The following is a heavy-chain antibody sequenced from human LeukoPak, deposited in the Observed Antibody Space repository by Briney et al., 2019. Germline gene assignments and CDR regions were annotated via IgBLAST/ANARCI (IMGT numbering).Heavy chain of an antibody. Sequence: SETLSLTCTVSGGSISSYYWSWIRQPPGKGLGWIGYIYYSGSTNYNPSLKSRVTISVDTSKNQFSLKLSSVTAADTAVYYCARVGLYCSSTSCSDPLVDYWGQGTLVTVSS. J-gene: IGHJ4*02. V-gene: IGHV4-59*01. CDR2: IYYSGST. CDR3: ARVGLYCSSTSCSDPLVDY. D-gene: IGHD2-2*01. CDR1: GGSISSYY.